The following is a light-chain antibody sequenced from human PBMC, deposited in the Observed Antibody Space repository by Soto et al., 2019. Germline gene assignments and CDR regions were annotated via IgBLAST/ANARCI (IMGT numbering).Light chain of an antibody. Sequence: SVLTRPPSATGAPGQAVTISCTGTSSDVGDYNYVSWYQQYPGIAPKLMIYEVSKRPSGVPDRFSGFKSGNTASLTVSGLQAEDEADYYCSSYAGSNSYVFGTGTKVTVL. J-gene: IGLJ1*01. CDR1: SSDVGDYNY. CDR3: SSYAGSNSYV. V-gene: IGLV2-8*01. CDR2: EVS.